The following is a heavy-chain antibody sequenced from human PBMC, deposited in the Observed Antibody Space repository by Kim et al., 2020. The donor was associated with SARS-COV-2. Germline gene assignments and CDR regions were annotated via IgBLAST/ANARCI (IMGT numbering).Heavy chain of an antibody. V-gene: IGHV1-18*01. CDR1: GYTFTSYG. J-gene: IGHJ4*02. CDR2: ISAYNGNT. D-gene: IGHD6-13*01. Sequence: ASVKVSCKASGYTFTSYGISWVRQAPGQGLEWMGWISAYNGNTNYAQKLQGRVTMTTDTSTSTAYMELRSLRSDDTAVYYCARDAGRFLAAAVKGDYWGQGTLVTVSS. CDR3: ARDAGRFLAAAVKGDY.